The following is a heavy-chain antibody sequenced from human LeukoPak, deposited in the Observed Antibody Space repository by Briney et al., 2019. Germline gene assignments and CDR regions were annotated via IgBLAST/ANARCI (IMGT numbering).Heavy chain of an antibody. Sequence: PGGSLRLSCAPSGFTFSSYWMSWVRQAPGKGLEWVASINQDGSDKNYVDSVKGRFTISRDNAKSSLFLHMNSLRVEDTAVYYCARRLGGSSTGGNFDYWGQGTLVTVSS. CDR3: ARRLGGSSTGGNFDY. V-gene: IGHV3-7*01. J-gene: IGHJ4*02. CDR1: GFTFSSYW. CDR2: INQDGSDK. D-gene: IGHD2-15*01.